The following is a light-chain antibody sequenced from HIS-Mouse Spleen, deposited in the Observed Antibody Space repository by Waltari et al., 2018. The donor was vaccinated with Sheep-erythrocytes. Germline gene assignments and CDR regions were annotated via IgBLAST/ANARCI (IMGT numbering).Light chain of an antibody. CDR2: EGS. V-gene: IGLV2-23*01. Sequence: PGQSITISCTGTSSDVGSYNLVSWYQQHPGKAPKLMIYEGSKRPSGVSNRFSGSKSGNTASLTISGLQAEDGADYYCCSYAGSSTPWVFGGGTKLTVL. CDR1: SSDVGSYNL. J-gene: IGLJ3*02. CDR3: CSYAGSSTPWV.